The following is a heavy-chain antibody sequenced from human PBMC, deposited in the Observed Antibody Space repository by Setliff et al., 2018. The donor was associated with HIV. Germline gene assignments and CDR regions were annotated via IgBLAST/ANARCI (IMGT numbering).Heavy chain of an antibody. V-gene: IGHV1-46*01. Sequence: GASVKVSCKASGYTFTSYYMHWVRQAPGQGLEWIGIINPSGGSTSYAQRFQGRVTMTRDTSTSTVYMELSSLRSEDTAVYYCARDFGGYCSSMSCPGLFDPWGQGTLVTVSS. CDR3: ARDFGGYCSSMSCPGLFDP. CDR2: INPSGGST. D-gene: IGHD2-2*01. J-gene: IGHJ5*02. CDR1: GYTFTSYY.